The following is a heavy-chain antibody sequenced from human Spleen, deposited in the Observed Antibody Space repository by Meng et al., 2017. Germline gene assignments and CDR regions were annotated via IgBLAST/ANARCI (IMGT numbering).Heavy chain of an antibody. D-gene: IGHD6-13*01. CDR3: ARDEDISAAGKLFGDY. CDR1: GYTFAAYW. Sequence: QVQLVQCGAEVKKPGASVKLSCKPSGYTFAAYWIHWLRQAPGQGLEWMGRIDPNNDHTQYAQNFQGRVTMTSDTSISTVYMELNGLRSDDTAVYYCARDEDISAAGKLFGDYWGQGTLVTVSS. V-gene: IGHV1-2*06. CDR2: IDPNNDHT. J-gene: IGHJ4*02.